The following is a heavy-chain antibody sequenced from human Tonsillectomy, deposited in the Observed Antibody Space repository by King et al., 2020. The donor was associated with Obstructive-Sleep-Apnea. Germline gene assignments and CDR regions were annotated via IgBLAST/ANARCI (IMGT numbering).Heavy chain of an antibody. D-gene: IGHD6-19*01. CDR3: ARKWVAWAGADAFDI. CDR1: GGSISSSTYY. Sequence: QLQESGPGLVKPSETLSLTCTVSGGSISSSTYYWGWIRQPPGKGLEWIGSIYNSGSTYYNAPLKSRVTISVDTSKNQVSLKLSFVTAADTAVYYCARKWVAWAGADAFDIWGQGTMVTVSS. V-gene: IGHV4-39*01. J-gene: IGHJ3*02. CDR2: IYNSGST.